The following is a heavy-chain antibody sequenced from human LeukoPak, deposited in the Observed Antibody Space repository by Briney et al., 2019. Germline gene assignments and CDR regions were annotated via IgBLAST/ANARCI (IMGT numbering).Heavy chain of an antibody. CDR2: INTNTGNP. CDR1: GYTFTSYA. V-gene: IGHV7-4-1*02. D-gene: IGHD2-15*01. CDR3: ARAAYCSGGSCYSGGDWFDP. Sequence: ASVKVSCKASGYTFTSYAMNWVRQAPGQGLEWMGWINTNTGNPTYAQGFTGRFVFSLDTSVSTAYLQISSLKAEDTAVYYCARAAYCSGGSCYSGGDWFDPWGQGTLVTVSS. J-gene: IGHJ5*02.